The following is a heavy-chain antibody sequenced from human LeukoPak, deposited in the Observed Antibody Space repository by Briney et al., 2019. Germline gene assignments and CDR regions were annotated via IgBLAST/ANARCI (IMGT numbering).Heavy chain of an antibody. CDR3: AREGYYDSSGYYLGE. Sequence: SETLSLTCTVSGGSISSYYWSWIRQPPGKGLEWIGYIYYSGSTNYNPSLKSRVTISVDTSKNQFSLKLSSVTAADTAVYYCAREGYYDSSGYYLGEWGQGTLVTVSS. D-gene: IGHD3-22*01. CDR1: GGSISSYY. CDR2: IYYSGST. J-gene: IGHJ4*02. V-gene: IGHV4-59*01.